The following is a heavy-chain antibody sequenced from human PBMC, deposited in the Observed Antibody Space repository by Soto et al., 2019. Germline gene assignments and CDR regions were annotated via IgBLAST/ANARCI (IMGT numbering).Heavy chain of an antibody. J-gene: IGHJ6*02. D-gene: IGHD3-10*01. CDR2: VHHSWGS. CDR3: ARQGFGPLHGLVDV. Sequence: QVQLQESGPGLVKPSETLSLSCTVSGGSISSYYWSWFRQSPGKRMEWIGYVHHSWGSSYNPSLQXXVXXSLHTSKSQFSLTVTSVTATDAAVYYCARQGFGPLHGLVDVWGQGTTVTVSS. CDR1: GGSISSYY. V-gene: IGHV4-59*08.